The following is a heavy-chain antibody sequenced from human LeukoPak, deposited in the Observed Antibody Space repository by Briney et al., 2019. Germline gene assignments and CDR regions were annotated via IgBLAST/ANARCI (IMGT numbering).Heavy chain of an antibody. J-gene: IGHJ4*02. D-gene: IGHD3-10*01. CDR3: AREDYYGSGSYLNY. CDR1: GGTFSSYA. V-gene: IGHV1-69*05. Sequence: SVKVSCQASGGTFSSYAISWVRQAPGQGLEWMGGIIPIFGTANYAQKFQGRVTITTDESTSTAYMELSSLRSEDTAVYYCAREDYYGSGSYLNYWGQGTLVTVSS. CDR2: IIPIFGTA.